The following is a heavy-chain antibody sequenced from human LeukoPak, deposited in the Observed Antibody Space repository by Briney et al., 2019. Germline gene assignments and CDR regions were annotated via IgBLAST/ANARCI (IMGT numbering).Heavy chain of an antibody. V-gene: IGHV4-59*03. D-gene: IGHD4-17*01. J-gene: IGHJ5*02. CDR2: IYYTGVT. CDR1: GDSIRSYY. Sequence: PSETLSLTCTVSGDSIRSYYWNWIRQPPGKALEWIGYIYYTGVTNYSPSLKSRVTISADTSKNQFSLRLSSVTAADTAIYYCATSGAITVTTWGGSWFDPWGQGTLVTVSS. CDR3: ATSGAITVTTWGGSWFDP.